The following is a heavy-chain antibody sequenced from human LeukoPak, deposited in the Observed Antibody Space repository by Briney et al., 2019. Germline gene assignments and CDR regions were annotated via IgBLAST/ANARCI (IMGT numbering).Heavy chain of an antibody. CDR3: ARAGAWRQHHDFWSGPHDY. D-gene: IGHD3-3*01. CDR2: ISAYNGNT. J-gene: IGHJ4*02. Sequence: GASVKVSCKASGYTFTSYGISWVRQAPGQGLEWMGWISAYNGNTNYAQKLQGRVTMTTDTSTSTAYMELRSLRSDDTAVYYCARAGAWRQHHDFWSGPHDYWGQGTLVTVSS. CDR1: GYTFTSYG. V-gene: IGHV1-18*01.